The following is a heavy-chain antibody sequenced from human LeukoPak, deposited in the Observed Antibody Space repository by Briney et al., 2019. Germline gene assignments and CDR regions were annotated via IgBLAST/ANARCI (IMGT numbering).Heavy chain of an antibody. V-gene: IGHV3-21*01. D-gene: IGHD3-22*01. CDR3: ARELMGLTMIVVVNPIDY. CDR2: ISSTSSYI. J-gene: IGHJ4*02. CDR1: GFXFSSYS. Sequence: GGSLRLSCAASGFXFSSYSINWVRQAPGKGLEWVSPISSTSSYIYYADSVKGRFTISRDNAKNSLFLQMNSLRAEDTAVYYCARELMGLTMIVVVNPIDYWGQGTLVTVSS.